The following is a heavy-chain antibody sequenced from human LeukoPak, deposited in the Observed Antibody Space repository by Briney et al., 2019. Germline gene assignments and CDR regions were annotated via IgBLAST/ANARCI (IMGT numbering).Heavy chain of an antibody. CDR2: IYYSGTT. CDR1: GGSISSYY. Sequence: SETLSLTCTVSGGSISSYYWSWIRQPPGKGLEWIGYIYYSGTTNYNPSLKSRVTISVATSKNQFSLNLGSVTAADTAVYYCARGGGGEYSSGWYDYWGQGTLVTVYS. CDR3: ARGGGGEYSSGWYDY. V-gene: IGHV4-59*01. J-gene: IGHJ4*02. D-gene: IGHD6-19*01.